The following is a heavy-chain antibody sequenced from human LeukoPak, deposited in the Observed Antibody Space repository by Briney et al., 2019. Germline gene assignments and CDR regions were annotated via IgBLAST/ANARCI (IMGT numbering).Heavy chain of an antibody. Sequence: GGSLRLSCAASGFTFSSYAMHWVRQAPGKGLEWVAVISYDGSNKYYADSVKGRFTISRDNSKNTLYLQMNSLRAEDTAVYYCARDLCGGDCYGPLMHSIDYWGQGTLVTVSS. CDR2: ISYDGSNK. CDR3: ARDLCGGDCYGPLMHSIDY. V-gene: IGHV3-30-3*01. D-gene: IGHD2-21*02. J-gene: IGHJ4*02. CDR1: GFTFSSYA.